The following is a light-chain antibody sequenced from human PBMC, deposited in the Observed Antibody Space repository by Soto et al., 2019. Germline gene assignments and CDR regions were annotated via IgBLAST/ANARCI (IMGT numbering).Light chain of an antibody. CDR3: QTWLSSGIRV. CDR1: SGHTSYI. Sequence: QLVLTQLPSASASLGASVKLTCTLTSGHTSYIVVWHQQQPQKGPRYLMKINSDGSHIKGDGIPDRFSGSSSGAERYLTISRLQSEDEADYYCQTWLSSGIRVFGGGTKLTVL. V-gene: IGLV4-69*01. J-gene: IGLJ3*02. CDR2: INSDGSH.